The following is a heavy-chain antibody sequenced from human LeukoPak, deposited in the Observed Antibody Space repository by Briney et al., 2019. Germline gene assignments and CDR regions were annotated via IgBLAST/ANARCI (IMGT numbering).Heavy chain of an antibody. V-gene: IGHV1-69*13. D-gene: IGHD1-26*01. CDR1: GGTFSSYA. CDR3: AREVVGATTYYFDY. J-gene: IGHJ4*02. Sequence: ASVKVSCKASGGTFSSYAISWVRQAPGQGLEWMGGIIPIFGTANYAQKFQGRVTITADESTSTAYMELSSLRSEDTAVCYCAREVVGATTYYFDYWGQGTLVTVSS. CDR2: IIPIFGTA.